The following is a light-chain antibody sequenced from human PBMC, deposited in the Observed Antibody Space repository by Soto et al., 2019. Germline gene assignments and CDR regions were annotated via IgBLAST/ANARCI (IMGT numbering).Light chain of an antibody. V-gene: IGKV3-20*01. CDR2: GIF. Sequence: DIVLTQSPGTLSLSPGDRATLSCRASQSVGSDYIAWYQHRPGQAPRLLFSGIFKRATGIPDRFSGSGSGTDFTLTISRLEPEDFAVYYCQQYGSSPLTFGGGTKVEI. CDR3: QQYGSSPLT. CDR1: QSVGSDY. J-gene: IGKJ4*01.